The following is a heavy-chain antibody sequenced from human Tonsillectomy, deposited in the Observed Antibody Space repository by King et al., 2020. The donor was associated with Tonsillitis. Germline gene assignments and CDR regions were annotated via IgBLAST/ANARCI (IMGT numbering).Heavy chain of an antibody. J-gene: IGHJ6*02. Sequence: VQLVESGGGLVQPGGSLRVSCAASGFTFSNYWMSWVRQAPGKGLEWVANIDQDGGEKYYVDSVKGRFTISRDNAKNSLYLQMNSLRAEDTAVYYCVREHYGSGTWYSGMDVWGQGTTVTVSS. CDR3: VREHYGSGTWYSGMDV. V-gene: IGHV3-7*03. CDR1: GFTFSNYW. CDR2: IDQDGGEK. D-gene: IGHD3-10*01.